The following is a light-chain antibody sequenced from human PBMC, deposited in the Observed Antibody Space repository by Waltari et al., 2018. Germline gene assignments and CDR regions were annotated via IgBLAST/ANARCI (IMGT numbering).Light chain of an antibody. J-gene: IGLJ3*02. V-gene: IGLV2-14*03. CDR2: DVS. Sequence: QSALTQPASVSGSPGQSIPISCTGPSSHVGPYNYASWYQQHPGKAPKLLIYDVSYRPSGVSYRFSGSKSGNTASLTISGLQAEDEADYYCSSYITTNTLELFGGGTSLTVL. CDR3: SSYITTNTLEL. CDR1: SSHVGPYNY.